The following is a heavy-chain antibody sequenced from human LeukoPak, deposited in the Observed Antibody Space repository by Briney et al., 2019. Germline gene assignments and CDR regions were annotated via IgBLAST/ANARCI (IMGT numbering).Heavy chain of an antibody. D-gene: IGHD2-21*01. CDR3: ARSVVARRRSGMDV. CDR2: MNPNSGNT. Sequence: ASVKVSCKASGYTFTSYDINWVRQATGQGLEWMGWMNPNSGNTGYAQKFQGRVTMTRNTSISTAYMELSSLRSEDTAVYYCARSVVARRRSGMDVWGQGTTVTVSS. J-gene: IGHJ6*02. CDR1: GYTFTSYD. V-gene: IGHV1-8*01.